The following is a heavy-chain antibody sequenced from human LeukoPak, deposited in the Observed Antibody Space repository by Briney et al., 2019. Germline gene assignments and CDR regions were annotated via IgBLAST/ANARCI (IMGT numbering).Heavy chain of an antibody. CDR3: ARGWRDIVVVVAASSLVRSRYFDY. V-gene: IGHV4-34*01. CDR2: INHSGST. CDR1: GGSISSYY. J-gene: IGHJ4*02. Sequence: PSETLSLTCTVSGGSISSYYWSWIRQPPGKGLEWIGEINHSGSTNYNPSLKSRVTISVDTSKNQFSLKLSSVTAADTAVYYCARGWRDIVVVVAASSLVRSRYFDYWGQGTLVTVSS. D-gene: IGHD2-15*01.